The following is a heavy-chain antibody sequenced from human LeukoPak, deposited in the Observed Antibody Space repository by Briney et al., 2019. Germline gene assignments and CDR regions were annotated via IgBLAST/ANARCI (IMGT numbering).Heavy chain of an antibody. D-gene: IGHD5-24*01. CDR3: ARADRDGNKRFLD. V-gene: IGHV3-48*02. CDR2: VSSSGTTT. CDR1: GFTFSSYS. Sequence: GGSLRLSCAVPGFTFSSYSVIWARQAPGKGLEWVSYVSSSGTTTYYADSVKGRFTISRDNGKNLVSLQMNSLRDEDTAVYYCARADRDGNKRFLDWGQGTLVTVSS. J-gene: IGHJ4*02.